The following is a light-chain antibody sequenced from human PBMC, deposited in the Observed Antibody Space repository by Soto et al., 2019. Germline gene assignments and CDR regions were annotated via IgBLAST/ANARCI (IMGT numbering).Light chain of an antibody. CDR1: QDISNY. Sequence: DIQMTQSPSSLSASVGDRVTITCQASQDISNYLNWYQQKPGKAPKLLIYDASNLETGVPSRFSGSGSGTDFTFTISSLQPEYIATYYCQPYDNLPSYTFGQGTKLEIK. CDR2: DAS. J-gene: IGKJ2*01. CDR3: QPYDNLPSYT. V-gene: IGKV1-33*01.